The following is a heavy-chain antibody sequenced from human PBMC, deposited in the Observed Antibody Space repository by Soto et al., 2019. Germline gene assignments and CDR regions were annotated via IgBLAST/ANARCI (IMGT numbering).Heavy chain of an antibody. D-gene: IGHD3-22*01. J-gene: IGHJ4*02. Sequence: QVQLVQSGAEVKKPGASVKVSCKASGYTFTSYGISWVRQAPGQGLEWMGWISAYNGNTNYAQKLQGRVTMTTDTSTSTAYTELRSLRSDDTAVYYCARDQYYDSSGYYPNFDYWGQGTLVTVSS. CDR1: GYTFTSYG. CDR2: ISAYNGNT. CDR3: ARDQYYDSSGYYPNFDY. V-gene: IGHV1-18*01.